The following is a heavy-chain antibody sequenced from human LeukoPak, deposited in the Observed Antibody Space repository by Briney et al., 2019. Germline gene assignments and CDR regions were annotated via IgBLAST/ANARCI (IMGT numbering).Heavy chain of an antibody. Sequence: PGGSLRLSCAASGFTVSSNYMSWVRQAPGKGLEWLSVIYSDGSTYYTDSVKGRFTISRDNSKNTLYLQMNSLRAEDTAVYYCARVGVVVVIKDAFDIWGQGTMVTVSS. CDR2: IYSDGST. CDR3: ARVGVVVVIKDAFDI. D-gene: IGHD3-22*01. CDR1: GFTVSSNY. V-gene: IGHV3-53*01. J-gene: IGHJ3*02.